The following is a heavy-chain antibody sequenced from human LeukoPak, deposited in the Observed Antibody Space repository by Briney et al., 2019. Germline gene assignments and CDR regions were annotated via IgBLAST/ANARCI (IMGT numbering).Heavy chain of an antibody. V-gene: IGHV1-46*01. CDR3: ARDQEGFDY. CDR2: IYPRDGST. CDR1: GYTFTNNY. Sequence: ASVKVSCKASGYTFTNNYSHWVRQAPGQGLEWMGMIYPRDGSTSYAQNFQGRVTVTRDTSTTTVHMELRGPRSEDTAVYYCARDQEGFDYWGQGTVVTVSS. J-gene: IGHJ4*02.